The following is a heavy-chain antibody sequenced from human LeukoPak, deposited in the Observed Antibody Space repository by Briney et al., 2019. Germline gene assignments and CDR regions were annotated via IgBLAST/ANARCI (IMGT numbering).Heavy chain of an antibody. CDR3: APWFGESGEPNWFDP. D-gene: IGHD3-10*01. CDR1: GYSFTSYW. V-gene: IGHV5-51*01. Sequence: GESLMISCKGSGYSFTSYWIGWVRQMPGKGLEWMGIIYPGDSDTRYSPSFQGQVTISADKSISTAYLQWSSLKASDTAMYYCAPWFGESGEPNWFDPWGQGTLVTVFS. CDR2: IYPGDSDT. J-gene: IGHJ5*02.